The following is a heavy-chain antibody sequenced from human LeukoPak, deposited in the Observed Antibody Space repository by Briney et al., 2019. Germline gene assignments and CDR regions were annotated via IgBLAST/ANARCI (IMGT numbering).Heavy chain of an antibody. V-gene: IGHV4-34*01. J-gene: IGHJ4*02. CDR2: INHSGST. CDR1: GGSFSGYY. CDR3: ARIRYFDWPPQDY. D-gene: IGHD3-9*01. Sequence: SETLSLTCAVYGGSFSGYYWSWIRQPPGKGLEWIGEINHSGSTNYNPSLKSRVTISVDTSKNQFSLKLSSVTAADTAVYYCARIRYFDWPPQDYWGRGTLVTVSS.